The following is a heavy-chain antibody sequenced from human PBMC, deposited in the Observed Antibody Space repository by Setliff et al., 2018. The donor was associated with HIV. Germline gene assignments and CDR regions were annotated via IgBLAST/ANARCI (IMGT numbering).Heavy chain of an antibody. D-gene: IGHD5-12*01. J-gene: IGHJ3*02. CDR1: GGSISGYY. Sequence: SETLSLTCAVYGGSISGYYWGWIRQPPGKGLEWIGSINHSGNTYQSPSLKTRVDLSVDTSKKQFSLNLRSVTAADTGVYYCARLFQWMSLSFDIWGQGTMVTVSS. CDR3: ARLFQWMSLSFDI. CDR2: INHSGNT. V-gene: IGHV4-34*01.